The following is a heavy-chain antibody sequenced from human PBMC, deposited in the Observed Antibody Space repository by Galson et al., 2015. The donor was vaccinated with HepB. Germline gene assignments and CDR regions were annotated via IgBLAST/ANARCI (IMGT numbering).Heavy chain of an antibody. CDR3: AREIAAGLYGMDV. CDR1: GYTFTGYY. V-gene: IGHV1-2*04. J-gene: IGHJ6*02. CDR2: INPNSGGT. D-gene: IGHD6-13*01. Sequence: SVKVSCKASGYTFTGYYMHWVRQAPGQGLEWMGWINPNSGGTNYAQKFQGWVTMTRDTSISTAYMELSRLRSDDTAVYYCAREIAAGLYGMDVWGQGTTVTVSS.